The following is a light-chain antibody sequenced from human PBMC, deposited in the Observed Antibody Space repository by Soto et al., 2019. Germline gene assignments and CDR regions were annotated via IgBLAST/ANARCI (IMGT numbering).Light chain of an antibody. CDR1: QGISSY. V-gene: IGKV1-8*01. Sequence: AIRMTQYPSSFSASTGDRVTITCRASQGISSYLAWYQQKPGKAPKLLIYAASTLQSGVPSRFSGSGSGTEFTLTISSLQPEDFATYYCLQHNSYSWTFGQGTKVDI. J-gene: IGKJ1*01. CDR2: AAS. CDR3: LQHNSYSWT.